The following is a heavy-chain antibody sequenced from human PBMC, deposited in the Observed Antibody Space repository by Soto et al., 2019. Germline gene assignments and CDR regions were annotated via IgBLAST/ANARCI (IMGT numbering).Heavy chain of an antibody. V-gene: IGHV3-23*01. CDR1: GFTFSTYA. Sequence: EVQLLESGGGLVQPGGSLRLSCAASGFTFSTYAMSWVRQTPGKGLEWVSAVSGSDATTYYADSVKGRFTISRDNSKNTFYLQMNSLRADDTAVYYCAKGAGRVTIFDYWGQGTLVNGSS. CDR3: AKGAGRVTIFDY. CDR2: VSGSDATT. J-gene: IGHJ4*02. D-gene: IGHD3-3*01.